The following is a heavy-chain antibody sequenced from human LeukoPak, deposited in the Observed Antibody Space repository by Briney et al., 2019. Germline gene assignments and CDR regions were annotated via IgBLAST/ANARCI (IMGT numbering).Heavy chain of an antibody. CDR3: ARHGQYMLVYLDY. J-gene: IGHJ4*02. CDR2: ISYSGNT. D-gene: IGHD2-2*02. Sequence: SETLSLTCTVSGGPISSYYWSWMRQPPGKGLEWIGYISYSGNTNYNPSLKSRVSISLDTPKNQFSLNLSSVTAADTAVYYCARHGQYMLVYLDYWGQGARVTVSS. CDR1: GGPISSYY. V-gene: IGHV4-59*08.